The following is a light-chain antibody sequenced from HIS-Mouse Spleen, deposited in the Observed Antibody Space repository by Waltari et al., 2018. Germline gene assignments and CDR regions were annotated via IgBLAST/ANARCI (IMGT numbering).Light chain of an antibody. J-gene: IGLJ2*01. V-gene: IGLV3-21*03. CDR3: QVWDSSSDHVV. CDR1: NIGSKS. CDR2: DDS. Sequence: SYVLTQPPSVSVAPGKTARITCGGNNIGSKSVHWYQQKPGQAPVLVVYDDSDRPCGIPGRFSGSNSGNTATLTISRVEAGDEADYYGQVWDSSSDHVVFGGGTKLTVL.